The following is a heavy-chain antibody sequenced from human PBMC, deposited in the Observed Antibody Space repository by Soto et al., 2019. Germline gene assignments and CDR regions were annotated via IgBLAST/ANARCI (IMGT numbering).Heavy chain of an antibody. CDR3: AKDWGIAVAGDFDY. J-gene: IGHJ4*02. V-gene: IGHV3-23*01. D-gene: IGHD6-19*01. CDR1: GFTFSSYA. Sequence: GSLRLSCAASGFTFSSYAMSWVRQAPRKGLEWVSAISGSGGSTYYADSVKGRFTISRDNSKNTLYLQMNSLRAEDTAVYYCAKDWGIAVAGDFDYWGQGTLVTVSS. CDR2: ISGSGGST.